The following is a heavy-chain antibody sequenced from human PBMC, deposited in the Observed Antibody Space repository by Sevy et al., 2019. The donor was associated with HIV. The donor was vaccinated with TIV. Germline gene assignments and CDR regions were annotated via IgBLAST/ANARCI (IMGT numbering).Heavy chain of an antibody. J-gene: IGHJ4*02. CDR3: TRPLATADTPEYFFDY. Sequence: GGSLRLSCTSSGFTFGDYAMRWFRQAPGKGLEWVAFIRRNSHEPYGGTTEYAASVKGRFTISRDDSKSIAYLQMNSLKTEDTAVYYCTRPLATADTPEYFFDYWGQGILLTVSS. CDR1: GFTFGDYA. CDR2: IRRNSHEPYGGTT. V-gene: IGHV3-49*03. D-gene: IGHD5-12*01.